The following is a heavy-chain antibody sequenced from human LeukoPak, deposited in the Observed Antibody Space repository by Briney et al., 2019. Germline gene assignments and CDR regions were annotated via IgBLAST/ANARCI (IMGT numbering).Heavy chain of an antibody. J-gene: IGHJ4*02. D-gene: IGHD2-2*01. V-gene: IGHV4-34*12. CDR3: ARGSVLTGYANFDF. CDR1: GGSFSGYY. CDR2: IVDSGRT. Sequence: SETLSLTCAVFGGSFSGYYWTWIRQSPGKGLEWIGEIVDSGRTNYSPSLKSRVTLSVETSKKQFSLSLSSVTAADTALYYCARGSVLTGYANFDFWGLGALVTVSS.